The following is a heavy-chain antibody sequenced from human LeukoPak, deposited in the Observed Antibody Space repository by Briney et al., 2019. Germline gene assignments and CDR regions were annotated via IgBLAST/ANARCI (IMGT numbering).Heavy chain of an antibody. D-gene: IGHD4-17*01. J-gene: IGHJ4*02. CDR1: GVTFTTYA. V-gene: IGHV3-23*01. Sequence: GGSLRLSCAASGVTFTTYAMSWVRQAPGKGLEWVSSVSGSGSHTYYADSVKGRFTISRDNSKNTLDLQMHSLRAEDTALYYWAKEVLGGNYGDYAVDYWGQGTLVTVSS. CDR3: AKEVLGGNYGDYAVDY. CDR2: VSGSGSHT.